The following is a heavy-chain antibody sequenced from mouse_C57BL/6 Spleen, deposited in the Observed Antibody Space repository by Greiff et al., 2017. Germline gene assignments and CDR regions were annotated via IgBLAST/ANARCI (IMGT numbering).Heavy chain of an antibody. V-gene: IGHV1-39*01. CDR3: AREGLYGNWDFDH. CDR1: GYSFTDYN. J-gene: IGHJ2*01. CDR2: INPNYGTT. Sequence: VQLKQSGPELVKPGASVKISCKASGYSFTDYNMNWVKQSNGKSLEWIGVINPNYGTTSYNQKFKGKATLTVDQSSSTSYMQLNILTSEDSAVYYCAREGLYGNWDFDHWGQGTTLTVSS. D-gene: IGHD2-1*01.